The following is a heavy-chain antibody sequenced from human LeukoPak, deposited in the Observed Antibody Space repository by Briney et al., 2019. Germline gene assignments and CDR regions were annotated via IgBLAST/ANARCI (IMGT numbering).Heavy chain of an antibody. J-gene: IGHJ4*02. D-gene: IGHD3-16*01. CDR2: VSGSGGST. CDR3: AKVRAPLWGKDY. V-gene: IGHV3-23*01. CDR1: GFTFSSYA. Sequence: PGGSLRLSCAASGFTFSSYAMHWVRQAPGKGLEWVSGVSGSGGSTYYADSVKGRFTISRDNSKNTLYLQMNSLRAEDTAVYYCAKVRAPLWGKDYWGQGTLVTVSS.